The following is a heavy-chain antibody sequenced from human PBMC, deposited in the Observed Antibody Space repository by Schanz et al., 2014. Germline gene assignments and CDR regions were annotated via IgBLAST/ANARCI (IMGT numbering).Heavy chain of an antibody. V-gene: IGHV3-20*04. D-gene: IGHD6-19*01. CDR3: ASVIMVAGNHRDGRDV. J-gene: IGHJ6*02. CDR1: GFGFDDYA. CDR2: INWNGGST. Sequence: EVQLVESGGGLIKPGGSLRLSCLASGFGFDDYAMSWVRQAPGKGLEWVSGINWNGGSTGYADSVKGRFVISRDNARSSLYLQMSSLRDGDTAVYYCASVIMVAGNHRDGRDVWGQGTTXIVSS.